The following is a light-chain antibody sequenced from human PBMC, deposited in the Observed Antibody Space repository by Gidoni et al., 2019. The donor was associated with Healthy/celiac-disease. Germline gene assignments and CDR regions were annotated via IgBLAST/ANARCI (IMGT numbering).Light chain of an antibody. CDR2: GNS. V-gene: IGLV1-40*01. CDR1: SSNIGAGYD. J-gene: IGLJ3*02. Sequence: SVLTQPPSVSGAPGQRVTISCTGSSSNIGAGYDVHWYQQLPGTAPKPLIYGNSNRPSGVPDRFSGSKSGTSASLAITGLQAEDEADYYCQSYDSSLSGPWVFGGGTKLTVL. CDR3: QSYDSSLSGPWV.